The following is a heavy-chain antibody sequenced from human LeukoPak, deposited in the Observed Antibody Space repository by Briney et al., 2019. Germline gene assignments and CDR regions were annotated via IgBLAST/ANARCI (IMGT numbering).Heavy chain of an antibody. D-gene: IGHD3-3*01. CDR3: AREGGFYRPLDS. V-gene: IGHV4-59*01. J-gene: IGHJ4*02. CDR2: MYYTGST. CDR1: GGSISSDY. Sequence: PSETLSLTCSVSGGSISSDYWAWIRQPPGKGLDWIGYMYYTGSTNYNASLKSRVTISLATSKNQFSLKLSSVTAADTAVYYCAREGGFYRPLDSSGQGTLGTVSS.